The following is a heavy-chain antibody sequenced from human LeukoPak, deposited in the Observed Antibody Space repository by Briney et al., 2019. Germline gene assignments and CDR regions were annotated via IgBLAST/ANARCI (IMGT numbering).Heavy chain of an antibody. D-gene: IGHD3-10*01. Sequence: GGSLRLSCAASGFTVSSNYMSWVRQAPGKGLEWVSAISGSGGSTYYADSVKGRFTISRDNSKNTLYLQVNRLRADDTAVYYCAKGSGPWFGDLNLDYWGQGTLVTVSS. V-gene: IGHV3-23*01. CDR3: AKGSGPWFGDLNLDY. CDR1: GFTVSSNY. J-gene: IGHJ4*02. CDR2: ISGSGGST.